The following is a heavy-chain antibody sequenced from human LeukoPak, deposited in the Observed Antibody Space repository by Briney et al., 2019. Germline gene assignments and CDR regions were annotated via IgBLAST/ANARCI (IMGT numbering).Heavy chain of an antibody. CDR3: ARNRGAWLPFDY. J-gene: IGHJ4*02. Sequence: SETLSLTCTVSVGSISPQYWSWIRQPAGKGLEWIGRISPGGSTNYNPSLKSRVTMSVDTSNNQFSLRLSSVTAADTAVYYCARNRGAWLPFDYWGQGTLVTVSS. CDR1: VGSISPQY. D-gene: IGHD1-26*01. CDR2: ISPGGST. V-gene: IGHV4-4*07.